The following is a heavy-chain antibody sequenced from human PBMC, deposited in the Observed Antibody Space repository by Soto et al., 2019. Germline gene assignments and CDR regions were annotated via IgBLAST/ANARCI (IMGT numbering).Heavy chain of an antibody. D-gene: IGHD6-13*01. Sequence: QVQLQQWGAGLLKPSETLSLTCAVYGGSFSGYYWSWIRQPPGKGLEWIGEINHSGSTNYNPSLKSRVTISVDTYKNQFSLKLSSVTAADTAVYYCARGLRSSSARGSFDYWGQGTLVTVSS. CDR2: INHSGST. CDR1: GGSFSGYY. J-gene: IGHJ4*02. V-gene: IGHV4-34*01. CDR3: ARGLRSSSARGSFDY.